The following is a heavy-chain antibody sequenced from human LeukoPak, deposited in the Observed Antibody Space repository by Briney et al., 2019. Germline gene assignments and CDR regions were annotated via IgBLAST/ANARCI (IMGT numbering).Heavy chain of an antibody. CDR1: GFTFSSYD. CDR3: ASVRSFVVVPATMNI. J-gene: IGHJ4*02. D-gene: IGHD2-2*01. CDR2: ISGSGGST. Sequence: GGSLRLSCAASGFTFSSYDMSWVRQAPGKGLEWVSAISGSGGSTYYADSVKGRFTISRDNSKNTLYLQMNSLRAEDTAVYYCASVRSFVVVPATMNIWGQGALVTVSS. V-gene: IGHV3-23*01.